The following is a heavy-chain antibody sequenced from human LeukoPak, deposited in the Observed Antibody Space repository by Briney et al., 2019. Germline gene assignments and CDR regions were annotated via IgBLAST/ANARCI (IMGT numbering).Heavy chain of an antibody. CDR3: ARGGNDYGDYGLMIDY. CDR2: IYYSGST. CDR1: GGSISSYY. J-gene: IGHJ4*02. Sequence: SETLSLTCTVSGGSISSYYWSWIRPPPGKGLEWIGYIYYSGSTNYNPSLKSRVTISVDTSKNQFSLKLSSVTAADTAVYYCARGGNDYGDYGLMIDYWGQGTLVTVSS. V-gene: IGHV4-59*01. D-gene: IGHD4-17*01.